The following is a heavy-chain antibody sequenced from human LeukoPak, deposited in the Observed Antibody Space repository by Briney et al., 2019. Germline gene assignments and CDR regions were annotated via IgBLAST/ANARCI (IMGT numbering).Heavy chain of an antibody. CDR2: INHSGST. CDR1: GGSISSYY. V-gene: IGHV4-34*01. J-gene: IGHJ4*02. CDR3: ASYQLLSGRSDY. D-gene: IGHD2-2*01. Sequence: PSETLSLTCSVSGGSISSYYWSWIRQPPGKGLEWIGEINHSGSTNYNPSLKSRVTISVDTSKNQFSLKLSSVTAADTAVYYCASYQLLSGRSDYWGQGTLVTVSS.